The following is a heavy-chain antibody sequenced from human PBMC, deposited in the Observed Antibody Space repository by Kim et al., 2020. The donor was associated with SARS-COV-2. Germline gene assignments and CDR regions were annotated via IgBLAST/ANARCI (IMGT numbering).Heavy chain of an antibody. Sequence: GGSLRLSCAASGFTFSSYAMRWVRQAPGKGLEWVSAISGSGGSTYYADSVKGRFTISRDNSKNTLYLQMNSLRAEDTAVYYCAKDHYDFWSGYLRGPFGYWGQGTLVTVSS. CDR2: ISGSGGST. D-gene: IGHD3-3*01. CDR1: GFTFSSYA. CDR3: AKDHYDFWSGYLRGPFGY. J-gene: IGHJ4*02. V-gene: IGHV3-23*01.